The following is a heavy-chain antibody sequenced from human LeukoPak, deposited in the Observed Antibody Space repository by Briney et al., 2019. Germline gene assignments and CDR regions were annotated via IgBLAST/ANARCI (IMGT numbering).Heavy chain of an antibody. CDR3: ARDGSTGFDY. J-gene: IGHJ4*02. D-gene: IGHD2-2*01. Sequence: PGRSLRLSCAASGFTFSSYAMHWVRQAPGKGLEWVAVISYDGSNKYYADSVKGRFTISRDNSKNTLHLQMNSLRAEDTAVYYCARDGSTGFDYWGQGTLVTVSS. CDR2: ISYDGSNK. CDR1: GFTFSSYA. V-gene: IGHV3-30*01.